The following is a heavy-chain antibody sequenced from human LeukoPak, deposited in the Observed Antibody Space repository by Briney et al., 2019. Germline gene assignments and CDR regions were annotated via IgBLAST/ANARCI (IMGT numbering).Heavy chain of an antibody. Sequence: PGGSLRLSCAASGFTFSSYWMSWVRQAPGKGLEWVANIKQDGSEKYYVDSVKGRFTISRDNAKNSLYLQMNSLRAEDTAVYYCARDQGTAYYWYFDYWGQGTLVTVSS. V-gene: IGHV3-7*01. CDR2: IKQDGSEK. CDR3: ARDQGTAYYWYFDY. D-gene: IGHD1-26*01. J-gene: IGHJ4*02. CDR1: GFTFSSYW.